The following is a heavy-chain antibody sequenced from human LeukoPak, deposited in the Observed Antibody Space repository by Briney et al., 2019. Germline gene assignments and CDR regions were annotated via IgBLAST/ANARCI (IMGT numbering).Heavy chain of an antibody. D-gene: IGHD2-2*02. J-gene: IGHJ4*02. Sequence: GGSLRLSCAASGFTFSSYNMNWVRQAPGKGLEWVSSISSSSSYIYYAESVKGRFTISRDNAKNSLYLQMNSLRAEDTAVYYCARDGACNTTRCFTYYYDYWGQGTPVTVSS. V-gene: IGHV3-21*01. CDR3: ARDGACNTTRCFTYYYDY. CDR2: ISSSSSYI. CDR1: GFTFSSYN.